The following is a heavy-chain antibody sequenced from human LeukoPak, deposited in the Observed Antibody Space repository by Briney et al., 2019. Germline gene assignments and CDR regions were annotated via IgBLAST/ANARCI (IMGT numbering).Heavy chain of an antibody. V-gene: IGHV4-4*02. CDR3: ARVSYSSGWHGVLY. CDR1: GGSISSSNW. D-gene: IGHD6-19*01. J-gene: IGHJ4*02. CDR2: IYHSGST. Sequence: SGTLSLTCAVSGGSISSSNWWSWVRRPPGKGLEWIGEIYHSGSTKYNPSLTGRVTISVDKSKNHFSLELSSVTAADTAVYYCARVSYSSGWHGVLYWGQGTLVTVSS.